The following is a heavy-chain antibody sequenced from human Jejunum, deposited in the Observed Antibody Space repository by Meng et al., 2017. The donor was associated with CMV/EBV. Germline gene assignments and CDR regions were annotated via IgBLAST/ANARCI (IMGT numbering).Heavy chain of an antibody. V-gene: IGHV1-69*05. Sequence: ASGGPFSRYTFSWVRQAPGQGLEWLGGILPIFRTPKYAQNFQGRVTVSTDASAATAYMELSSLRSEDTAVYFCAGIPEANSGYFSIWGQGTLVTVSS. CDR3: AGIPEANSGYFSI. D-gene: IGHD3-22*01. CDR2: ILPIFRTP. CDR1: GGPFSRYT. J-gene: IGHJ1*01.